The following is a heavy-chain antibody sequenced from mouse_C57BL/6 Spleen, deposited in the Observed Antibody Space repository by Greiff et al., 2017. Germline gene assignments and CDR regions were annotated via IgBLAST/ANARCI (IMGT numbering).Heavy chain of an antibody. Sequence: EVQLVESGGDLVKPGGSLKLSCAASGFTFSSYGMSWVRQTPDKRLEWVATISSGGSYTYYPASVKGRFTISRDNAKNTLYLQMSSLKSEDTAMYYCARQDYGSSYWYFDVWGTGTTVTVSS. CDR2: ISSGGSYT. D-gene: IGHD1-1*01. V-gene: IGHV5-6*01. CDR3: ARQDYGSSYWYFDV. CDR1: GFTFSSYG. J-gene: IGHJ1*03.